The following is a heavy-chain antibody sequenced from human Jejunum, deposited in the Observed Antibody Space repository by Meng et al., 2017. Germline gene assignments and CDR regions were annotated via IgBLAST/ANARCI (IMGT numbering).Heavy chain of an antibody. CDR1: GYSFPTYW. CDR2: IYPGDSDT. J-gene: IGHJ4*02. D-gene: IGHD6-19*01. CDR3: ARIIAVAGHPFDY. V-gene: IGHV5-51*01. Sequence: GESLKISWKGFGYSFPTYWIGWVRQMPWKGLEWMGIIYPGDSDTRYSPSFQGQVTISADKSVTTAYLQWSSLTASDTAIYYCARIIAVAGHPFDYWGQGTLVTVSS.